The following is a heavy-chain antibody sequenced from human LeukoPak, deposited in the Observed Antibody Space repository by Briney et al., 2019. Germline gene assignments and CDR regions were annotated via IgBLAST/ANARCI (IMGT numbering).Heavy chain of an antibody. CDR3: AKDLWELLHAPLDY. V-gene: IGHV3-30*02. D-gene: IGHD1-26*01. CDR2: IWYDGINK. CDR1: GFTFSHYG. J-gene: IGHJ4*02. Sequence: GGSLRLSCAASGFTFSHYGLHWVRQAPGKGLEWVAVIWYDGINKYHADSVKGRFTISRDNSKNTLYLQMNSLRAEDTAVYYCAKDLWELLHAPLDYWGQGTLVTVSS.